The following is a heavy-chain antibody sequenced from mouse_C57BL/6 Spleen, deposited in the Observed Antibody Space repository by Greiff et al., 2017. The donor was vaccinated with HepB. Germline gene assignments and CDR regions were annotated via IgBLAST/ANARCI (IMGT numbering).Heavy chain of an antibody. J-gene: IGHJ1*03. Sequence: LQQSGAELVRPGASVTLSCKASGYTFTDYEMHWVKQTPVHGLEWIGAIDPETGGTAYNQKFKGKAILTADKSSSTAYMELRSLTSEDSAVYYCTDYYGSSYEYFDVWGTGTTVTVSS. CDR2: IDPETGGT. D-gene: IGHD1-1*01. CDR1: GYTFTDYE. V-gene: IGHV1-15*01. CDR3: TDYYGSSYEYFDV.